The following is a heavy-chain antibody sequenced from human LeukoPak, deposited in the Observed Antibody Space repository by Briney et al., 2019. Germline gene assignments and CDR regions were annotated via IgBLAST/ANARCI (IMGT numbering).Heavy chain of an antibody. CDR2: IWNDGTNK. V-gene: IGHV3-33*01. CDR3: VRGSRAGRGGFDY. Sequence: PGTSLRLSCAASGFTFTNYGMHWVRQAPGKGLEWVAVIWNDGTNKYYADSVKGRFTISRDNSKNTLFLQMYSLRAEDTAVYYCVRGSRAGRGGFDYWGQGTLVTVSS. CDR1: GFTFTNYG. J-gene: IGHJ4*02. D-gene: IGHD6-19*01.